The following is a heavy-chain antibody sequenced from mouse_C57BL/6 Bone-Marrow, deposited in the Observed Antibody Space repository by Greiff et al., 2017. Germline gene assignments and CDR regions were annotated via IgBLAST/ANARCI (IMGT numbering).Heavy chain of an antibody. CDR3: ARHRWERYFDV. Sequence: EVKLVESGGDLVKPGGSLKLSCAASGFTFSSYGMSWVRQTPDKRLEWVATISSGGSYTYYPDSVKGRFTISRDNAKNTLYLQMSSLKSEDTAMYYCARHRWERYFDVWGTGTTVTVSS. CDR1: GFTFSSYG. J-gene: IGHJ1*03. D-gene: IGHD1-1*02. V-gene: IGHV5-6*01. CDR2: ISSGGSYT.